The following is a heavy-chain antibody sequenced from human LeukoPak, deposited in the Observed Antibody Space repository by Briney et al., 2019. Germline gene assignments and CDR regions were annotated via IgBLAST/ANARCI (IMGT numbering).Heavy chain of an antibody. CDR3: AKENYDILTGHGNWFDP. Sequence: GGSLRLSCAASGFTFSSYGIHWVRRAPGKGLEWVAFIRFDGSNIHYADSVKGRFTISRDSSKNTLYLQMNSLRAEDTAVYYCAKENYDILTGHGNWFDPWGQGTLVTVSS. CDR2: IRFDGSNI. V-gene: IGHV3-30*02. J-gene: IGHJ5*02. CDR1: GFTFSSYG. D-gene: IGHD3-9*01.